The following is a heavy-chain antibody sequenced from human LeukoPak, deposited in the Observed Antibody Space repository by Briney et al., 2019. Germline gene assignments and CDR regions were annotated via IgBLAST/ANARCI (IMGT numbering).Heavy chain of an antibody. CDR2: IGGFT. Sequence: PGGSLRLSCAASGFTVSNNYVGWVRQAPGKGLEWVSVIGGFTYYADSVKGRFVISRDNSKNTLYLQMNSLRAEDTAVYYCAKDPSSGWYRGGDYWGQGTLVTVSS. D-gene: IGHD6-19*01. CDR3: AKDPSSGWYRGGDY. CDR1: GFTVSNNY. V-gene: IGHV3-53*01. J-gene: IGHJ4*02.